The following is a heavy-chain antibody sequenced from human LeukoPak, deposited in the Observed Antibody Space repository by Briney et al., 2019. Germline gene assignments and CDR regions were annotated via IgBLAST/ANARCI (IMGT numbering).Heavy chain of an antibody. Sequence: SETLSLTCTVSGGSISIYYWSWIRQPPGKGLEWIGYIYYSGSTNYNPSLKSRVTISVDTSKNQFSLKLSSVTAADTDVYYCARMPRYSYGTLDYWGQGTLVTVSS. CDR2: IYYSGST. CDR1: GGSISIYY. J-gene: IGHJ4*02. CDR3: ARMPRYSYGTLDY. D-gene: IGHD5-18*01. V-gene: IGHV4-59*01.